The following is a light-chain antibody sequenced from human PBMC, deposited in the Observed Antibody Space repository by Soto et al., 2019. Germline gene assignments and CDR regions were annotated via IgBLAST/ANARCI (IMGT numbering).Light chain of an antibody. V-gene: IGKV1-5*01. CDR2: DAS. J-gene: IGKJ1*01. Sequence: DSQLTQSPSTLSASVGDRVTITCRASQSISYWLAWYQQKPGKAPKVLIYDASYLEIGVPSRFSGSGSMTEFTLAISSLQPDDFATYYCQQYNSWTFGQGTKVEI. CDR3: QQYNSWT. CDR1: QSISYW.